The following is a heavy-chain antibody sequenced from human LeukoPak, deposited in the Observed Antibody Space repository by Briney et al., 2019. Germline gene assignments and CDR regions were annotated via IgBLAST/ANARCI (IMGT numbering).Heavy chain of an antibody. D-gene: IGHD2-15*01. CDR1: GGSFSGYY. Sequence: PSETLSLTCAVYGGSFSGYYWSWIRQPPGKGLEWIGETIHSGSTNYSPSLKSRVSISVDTSKNQFSLNLTSVTAADTAVYYCASRWNNWFDPWGQGTLVTVSS. J-gene: IGHJ5*02. CDR3: ASRWNNWFDP. CDR2: TIHSGST. V-gene: IGHV4-34*12.